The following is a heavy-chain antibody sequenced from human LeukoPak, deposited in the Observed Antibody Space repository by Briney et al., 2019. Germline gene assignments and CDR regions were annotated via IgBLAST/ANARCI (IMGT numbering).Heavy chain of an antibody. J-gene: IGHJ4*02. CDR1: GYTFNIYY. Sequence: ASVKVSCKASGYTFNIYYMHWVRQAPGQGLEWVGMINPSGDNTSFAQKLQGRVTMTTDTSTSTAYMELRSLRSDDTAVYYCASSPPLYYYGSGSYYDYWGQGTLVTVSS. V-gene: IGHV1-46*02. CDR2: INPSGDNT. D-gene: IGHD3-10*01. CDR3: ASSPPLYYYGSGSYYDY.